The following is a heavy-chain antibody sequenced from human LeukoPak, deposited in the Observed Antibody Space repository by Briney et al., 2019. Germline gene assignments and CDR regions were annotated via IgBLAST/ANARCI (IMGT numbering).Heavy chain of an antibody. CDR2: IYHSGST. CDR3: ARDFRKTMVDY. D-gene: IGHD4/OR15-4a*01. J-gene: IGHJ4*02. V-gene: IGHV4-39*07. Sequence: KPSETLSLTCTVSGASITSSGYYWGWIRQPPGKGLEWIGTIYHSGSTYYNPSLKSRVTISVDTSKNQFSLRLSSVTAADTAVYYCARDFRKTMVDYWGQGTLVTVSS. CDR1: GASITSSGYY.